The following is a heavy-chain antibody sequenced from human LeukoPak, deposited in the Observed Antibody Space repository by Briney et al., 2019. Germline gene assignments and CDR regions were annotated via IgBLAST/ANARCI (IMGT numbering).Heavy chain of an antibody. CDR1: GFTFSNVW. CDR2: IKSKTDGGTT. J-gene: IGHJ4*02. V-gene: IGHV3-15*07. Sequence: GGSLRLSCAASGFTFSNVWMNWVRQAPGKGLEWVGRIKSKTDGGTTDYAAPVKGRFTISRDDSKNTLYLQMNSLKTEDTAVYYCTTARYYDSSGYQGNWGQGTLVTVSS. D-gene: IGHD3-22*01. CDR3: TTARYYDSSGYQGN.